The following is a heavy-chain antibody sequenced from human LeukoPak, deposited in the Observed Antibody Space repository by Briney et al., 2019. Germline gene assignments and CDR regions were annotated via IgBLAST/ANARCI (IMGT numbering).Heavy chain of an antibody. V-gene: IGHV3-7*04. CDR3: ARGDSSWSLSWFDP. J-gene: IGHJ5*02. D-gene: IGHD6-13*01. CDR2: IKQDGSEK. Sequence: GGSLRLSCAASGFTSSSYWMSWVRQAPGKGLEWVANIKQDGSEKYYVDSVKGRFTISRDNAKNSLYLQMNSLRAEDTAVYYCARGDSSWSLSWFDPWGQGTLVTVSS. CDR1: GFTSSSYW.